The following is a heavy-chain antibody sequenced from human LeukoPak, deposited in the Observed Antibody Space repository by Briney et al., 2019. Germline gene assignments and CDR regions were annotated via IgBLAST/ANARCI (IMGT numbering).Heavy chain of an antibody. CDR1: GFAFSSYG. D-gene: IGHD3-22*01. CDR3: AKDSSPSHYYDSSGYPFQH. Sequence: GGSLRLSCAASGFAFSSYGMSWVRQAPGKGLEWVSAISGSGGSTYYADSVKGRFTISRDNSKNGLYLQMNSLRAEDTAVYYCAKDSSPSHYYDSSGYPFQHWGQGTPVTVSS. V-gene: IGHV3-23*01. J-gene: IGHJ1*01. CDR2: ISGSGGST.